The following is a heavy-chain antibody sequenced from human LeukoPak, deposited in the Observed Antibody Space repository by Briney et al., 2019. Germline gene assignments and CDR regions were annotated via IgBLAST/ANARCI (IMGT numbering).Heavy chain of an antibody. CDR1: GFTFSSYY. V-gene: IGHV4-39*07. J-gene: IGHJ4*02. D-gene: IGHD1-26*01. CDR3: ARGFPAYSGSYRGFFDY. CDR2: IYYSGST. Sequence: SLRLSCAASGFTFSSYYWGWIRQPPGKGLEWIGTIYYSGSTYYNPSLKSRVTISIDTSKNQFSLKLSSVTAADTAVYYCARGFPAYSGSYRGFFDYWGQGTLVTVSS.